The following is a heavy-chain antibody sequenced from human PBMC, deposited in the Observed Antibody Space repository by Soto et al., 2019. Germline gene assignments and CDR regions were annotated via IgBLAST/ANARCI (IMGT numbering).Heavy chain of an antibody. CDR3: AREDRDRETGLVPAAIDGMDV. J-gene: IGHJ6*02. Sequence: SVKVSCKASGGTFSRYSITWVRQAPGHGLERIGRIIPIFGIPTYAQKFQGRVTFTADESTSTAYMELSSLRSDDTAVYHCAREDRDRETGLVPAAIDGMDVWGQGTTVTVSS. D-gene: IGHD2-2*01. V-gene: IGHV1-69*13. CDR2: IIPIFGIP. CDR1: GGTFSRYS.